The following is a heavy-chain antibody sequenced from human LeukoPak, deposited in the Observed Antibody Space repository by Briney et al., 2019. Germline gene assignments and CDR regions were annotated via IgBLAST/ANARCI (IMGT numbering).Heavy chain of an antibody. CDR2: ISGSGGST. D-gene: IGHD2-2*01. V-gene: IGHV3-23*01. Sequence: GGSLRLSCAASGFTFSSYAMSWVRQAPGKGLEWVSVISGSGGSTYYADSVKGRFTISRDNSKNTLYLQMNSLRAEDTAVYYCAKDSGLVPAVTTTDYWGQGTLVTVSS. CDR1: GFTFSSYA. CDR3: AKDSGLVPAVTTTDY. J-gene: IGHJ4*02.